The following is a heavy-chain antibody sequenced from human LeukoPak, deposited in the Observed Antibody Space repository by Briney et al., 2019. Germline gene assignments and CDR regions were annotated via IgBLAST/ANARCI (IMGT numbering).Heavy chain of an antibody. CDR1: GFTFSTYG. D-gene: IGHD3-22*01. CDR3: ALRGYDSSGYYWFDP. CDR2: ISGSGGST. Sequence: PGGSLGLSCEASGFTFSTYGINWVRQAPGKGLEWVSAISGSGGSTYYADSVKGRFTISRDNSKNTLYLQMNSLRAEDTAVYYCALRGYDSSGYYWFDPWGQGTLVTVSS. J-gene: IGHJ5*02. V-gene: IGHV3-23*01.